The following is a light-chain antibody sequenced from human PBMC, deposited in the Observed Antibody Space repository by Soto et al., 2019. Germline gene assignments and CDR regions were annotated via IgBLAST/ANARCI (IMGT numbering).Light chain of an antibody. Sequence: DIQMTQSPSTLSASIGDRVTITCRASQTISSWLAWYQQKPGRAPQLLIYKASNLESGVPSRFSGSGSGTEFTLTISSLQPDDIATYYCQQYDSSSWTFGQGTKVEIK. J-gene: IGKJ1*01. CDR2: KAS. V-gene: IGKV1-5*03. CDR3: QQYDSSSWT. CDR1: QTISSW.